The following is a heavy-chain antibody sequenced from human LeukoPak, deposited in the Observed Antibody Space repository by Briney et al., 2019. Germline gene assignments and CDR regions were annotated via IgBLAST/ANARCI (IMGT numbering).Heavy chain of an antibody. Sequence: GGSLRLSCAASGFTFSSYSMNWVRQAPGKGLEWVATMTSSSTIYYADSVKGRFTISRDNAKNSLYLQMNSVRAEDTAMYYCVRDGGYYGPDSWGQGAPVSVSS. CDR2: MTSSSTI. V-gene: IGHV3-69-1*01. CDR3: VRDGGYYGPDS. D-gene: IGHD3-10*01. CDR1: GFTFSSYS. J-gene: IGHJ4*02.